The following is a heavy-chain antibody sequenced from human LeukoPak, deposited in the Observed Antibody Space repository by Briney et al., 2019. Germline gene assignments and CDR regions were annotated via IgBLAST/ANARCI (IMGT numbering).Heavy chain of an antibody. Sequence: QSGGSLRLSCAASGFIFPTYGMHWVRQAPGKGLEWVACIYPDGNNKDYADSVKGRFIISRDNSKNTLYLQMNSLRAEDTAVYYCAKDRLVLASCPFDYWGQGTLVTVSS. CDR3: AKDRLVLASCPFDY. V-gene: IGHV3-30*02. CDR2: IYPDGNNK. D-gene: IGHD2-2*01. J-gene: IGHJ4*02. CDR1: GFIFPTYG.